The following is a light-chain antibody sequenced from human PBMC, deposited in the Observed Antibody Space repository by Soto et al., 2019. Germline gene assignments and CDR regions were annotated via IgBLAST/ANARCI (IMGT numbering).Light chain of an antibody. V-gene: IGKV1-12*02. CDR2: GAS. CDR3: QQANGDPWT. CDR1: HAVRSW. J-gene: IGKJ1*01. Sequence: DIQMTQSPSSVSASVGDRVTISCRASHAVRSWLAWYQQKPGKAPNLLIYGASTLQSGVPSRFSGSGSGTDFTLAISSLQPEDFATYYCQQANGDPWTFGQGTKVEIK.